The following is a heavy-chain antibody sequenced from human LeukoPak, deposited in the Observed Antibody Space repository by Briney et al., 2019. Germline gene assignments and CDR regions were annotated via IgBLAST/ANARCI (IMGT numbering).Heavy chain of an antibody. D-gene: IGHD2-2*01. CDR2: IIPIFGTA. Sequence: SVKVSCKASGGTFSSYAISWVRQAPGQGLEWMGGIIPIFGTANYAQKFQGRVTITADESTSTAYMELSSLRSEDTAVYYCARENIVVVPAARNYYYGMDVWGQGTTVTVSS. CDR1: GGTFSSYA. J-gene: IGHJ6*02. CDR3: ARENIVVVPAARNYYYGMDV. V-gene: IGHV1-69*01.